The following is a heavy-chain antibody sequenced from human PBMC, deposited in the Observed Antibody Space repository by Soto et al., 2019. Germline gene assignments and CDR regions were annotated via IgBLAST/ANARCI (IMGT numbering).Heavy chain of an antibody. Sequence: GGSLRLSCAASGFSLSNYDMHWVRQAPGKGLEWVAVISPDESKIFYADSVKGRFTISRDNSKNTLYLQMNSLRAEDTAVYYSVRENYYYGMDVWGQGTAVTVSS. V-gene: IGHV3-30*14. CDR3: VRENYYYGMDV. J-gene: IGHJ6*02. CDR1: GFSLSNYD. CDR2: ISPDESKI.